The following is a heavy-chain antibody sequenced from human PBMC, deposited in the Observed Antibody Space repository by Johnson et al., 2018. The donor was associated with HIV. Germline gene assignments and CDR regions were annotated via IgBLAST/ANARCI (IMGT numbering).Heavy chain of an antibody. J-gene: IGHJ3*02. Sequence: QVQLVESGGGLVKPGGSLRLSCAASGFTFNDYYMSWIRQAPGKGLEWVSYISNSGSSVYYADSVKGRFTISRDNSKNTLYLQMNSLRAEDTAVYYCARGSRLTGTTVAFDIWGQGTMVTVSS. CDR1: GFTFNDYY. D-gene: IGHD1-7*01. CDR2: ISNSGSSV. CDR3: ARGSRLTGTTVAFDI. V-gene: IGHV3-11*04.